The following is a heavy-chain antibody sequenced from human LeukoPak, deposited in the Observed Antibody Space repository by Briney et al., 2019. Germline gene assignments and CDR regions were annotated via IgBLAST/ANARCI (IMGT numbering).Heavy chain of an antibody. CDR2: ISGSGGST. Sequence: GGSLRLSCAASGFTFSSHAMSWVRQAPGKGLGWVSSISGSGGSTYYADSVKGWFTISRDKSKNTLYLQMNSLRAEDTAVYYCAKGGVDTAMVTVYYYYGMDVWGQGTTVTVSS. D-gene: IGHD5-18*01. V-gene: IGHV3-23*01. CDR3: AKGGVDTAMVTVYYYYGMDV. CDR1: GFTFSSHA. J-gene: IGHJ6*02.